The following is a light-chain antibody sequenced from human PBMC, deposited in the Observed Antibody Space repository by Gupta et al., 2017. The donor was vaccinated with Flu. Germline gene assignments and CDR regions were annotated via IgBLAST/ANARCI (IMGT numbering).Light chain of an antibody. V-gene: IGLV1-51*01. CDR3: GTWDSSLGAVV. J-gene: IGLJ2*01. Sequence: GTISCSGSSSNIGNNYVSWYQQLPGTAPKLLIYDNNKRPSGIPDRFSGSKSGTSATLGITGLQTGDEADYYCGTWDSSLGAVVFGGGTKLTVL. CDR2: DNN. CDR1: SSNIGNNY.